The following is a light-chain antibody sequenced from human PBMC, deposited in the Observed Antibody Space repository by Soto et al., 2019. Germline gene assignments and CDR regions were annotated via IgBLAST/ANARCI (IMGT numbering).Light chain of an antibody. J-gene: IGKJ4*01. CDR2: DAS. Sequence: DIQMTQSPSSLSASVGDRVTITCQASQDISNYLNWYQQKPGKAPKLLIYDASNLETGVPSRFSGSGSGTDFTFTISSLQHEDIATYYCQQYDNLPLTSVAGPKVDIK. V-gene: IGKV1-33*01. CDR1: QDISNY. CDR3: QQYDNLPLT.